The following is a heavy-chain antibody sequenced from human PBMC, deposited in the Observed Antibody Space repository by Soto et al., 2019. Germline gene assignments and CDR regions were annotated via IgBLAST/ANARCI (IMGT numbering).Heavy chain of an antibody. CDR1: GFTFSDHY. J-gene: IGHJ6*02. Sequence: ESGGGLVQPGGSLRLSCAASGFTFSDHYMDWVRQAPGKGLEWVGRIRKKVNGYTTEYAASVKGRLTISRDDSKNSLYLQINSLQSEDTAVYYCGRVAVLTVAGRDYYGMDVWGQGTTVTVS. D-gene: IGHD2-21*02. V-gene: IGHV3-72*01. CDR3: GRVAVLTVAGRDYYGMDV. CDR2: IRKKVNGYTT.